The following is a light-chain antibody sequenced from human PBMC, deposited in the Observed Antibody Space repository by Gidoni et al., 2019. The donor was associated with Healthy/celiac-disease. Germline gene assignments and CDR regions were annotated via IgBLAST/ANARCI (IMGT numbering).Light chain of an antibody. V-gene: IGKV3-15*01. CDR1: QSVSSN. CDR3: HQDNTLYT. J-gene: IGKJ2*01. Sequence: EIVMTQSPATLSVSPGERATLSCRASQSVSSNLAWYQQKPGQAPRLLIYGASTRATGIPARFSGSGSGTEFTLTISGLQSEDFAVYYCHQDNTLYTFGQGTKLEIK. CDR2: GAS.